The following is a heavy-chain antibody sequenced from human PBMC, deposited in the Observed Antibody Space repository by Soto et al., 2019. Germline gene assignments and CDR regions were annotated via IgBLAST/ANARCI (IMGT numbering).Heavy chain of an antibody. J-gene: IGHJ4*02. Sequence: QVQLQESGPGLVKSSETLSLTCAISGGYIHSSDWRTWVRQPPGKGLEWIGEVHQSGGTNYNPSLKSRVCVELDQSKNQFSLKLRSVTAADTGVYYCAGGVDHWGQGILVTVSS. CDR2: VHQSGGT. CDR1: GGYIHSSDW. CDR3: AGGVDH. V-gene: IGHV4-4*02.